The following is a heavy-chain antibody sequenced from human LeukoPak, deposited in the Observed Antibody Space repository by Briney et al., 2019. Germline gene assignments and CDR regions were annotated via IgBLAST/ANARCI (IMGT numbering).Heavy chain of an antibody. D-gene: IGHD6-19*01. Sequence: GGSLRLSCAASGFTFSSYAMHWVRQAPGKGLEWVAVISHDGSNKYYADSVKGRFTISRDNSKNTLYLQMNSLRAEDTAVYYCAAPIAVAGNHFDYWGQGTLVTVSS. V-gene: IGHV3-30-3*01. CDR2: ISHDGSNK. CDR1: GFTFSSYA. J-gene: IGHJ4*02. CDR3: AAPIAVAGNHFDY.